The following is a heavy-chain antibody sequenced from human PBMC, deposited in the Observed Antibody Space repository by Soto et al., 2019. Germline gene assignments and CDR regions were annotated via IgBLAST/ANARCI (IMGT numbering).Heavy chain of an antibody. CDR3: ARDKVVAATGAFDI. V-gene: IGHV1-3*01. J-gene: IGHJ3*02. Sequence: GASVKVSCKASGYNFTSYAMHWVRQAPGQRLEWMGWINAGNGNTKYSQKFQGRVTITRDTSASTAYMELSSLRSEDTAVYYCARDKVVAATGAFDIWGQGTMVTVSS. CDR1: GYNFTSYA. CDR2: INAGNGNT. D-gene: IGHD2-15*01.